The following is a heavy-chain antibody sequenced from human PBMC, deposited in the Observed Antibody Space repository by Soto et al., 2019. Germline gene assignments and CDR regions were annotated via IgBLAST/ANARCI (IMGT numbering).Heavy chain of an antibody. V-gene: IGHV3-11*01. CDR2: ISGSGFTT. J-gene: IGHJ4*02. CDR3: ARVGSIAAAGTPDY. CDR1: GFTFSDYY. Sequence: VQLVESGGGSVKPGGSLRLSCAASGFTFSDYYMSWFRQAPGKGLEWVSYISGSGFTTHDADSVKGRFTISRDNAKDSLYLQMNSLRVEDTAVYYCARVGSIAAAGTPDYWGQGTLVTVSS. D-gene: IGHD6-13*01.